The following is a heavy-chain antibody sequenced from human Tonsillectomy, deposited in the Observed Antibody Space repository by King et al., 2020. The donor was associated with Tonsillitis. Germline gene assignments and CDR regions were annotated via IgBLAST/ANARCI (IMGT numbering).Heavy chain of an antibody. D-gene: IGHD3-10*01. Sequence: EVQLVESGGGLVQPGRSLRLSCAASGFTFDDYAMHWVRQAPGKGLEWVSGITWNSGSIGYADSVKGRFTISRDNAKNSLYLQMNSLRAEDAALYYCAKGYYGSGSFTGGVDSWGQGTLVTVSS. CDR2: ITWNSGSI. J-gene: IGHJ4*02. CDR3: AKGYYGSGSFTGGVDS. CDR1: GFTFDDYA. V-gene: IGHV3-9*01.